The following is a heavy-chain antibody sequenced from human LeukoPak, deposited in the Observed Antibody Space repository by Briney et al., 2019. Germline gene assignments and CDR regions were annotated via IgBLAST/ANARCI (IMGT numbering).Heavy chain of an antibody. J-gene: IGHJ4*02. D-gene: IGHD2-15*01. CDR3: ARWLAHGYCSGGSCYSGSPAGYDY. Sequence: PSETLSLTCTVSGGSISSGGYYWSWIRQHPGKGLEWIGYIYYSGSTYYSPSLKSRVTISVDTSKNQFSLKLSSVTAADTAVYYCARWLAHGYCSGGSCYSGSPAGYDYWGQGTLVTVSS. V-gene: IGHV4-31*03. CDR1: GGSISSGGYY. CDR2: IYYSGST.